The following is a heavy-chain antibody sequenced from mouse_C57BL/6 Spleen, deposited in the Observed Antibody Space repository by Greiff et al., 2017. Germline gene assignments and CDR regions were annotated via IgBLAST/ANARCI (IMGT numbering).Heavy chain of an antibody. V-gene: IGHV1-53*01. CDR3: ARPGNYYGNYVGFFDY. Sequence: QVQLQQPGTELVKPGASVKLSCKASGYTFTSYWMHWVKQRPGQGLEWIGNINPSNGGTNYNEKFKSKATLTVDKSSSTAYMQLSSLTSEDSAVYYGARPGNYYGNYVGFFDYWGQGTTLTVSS. CDR1: GYTFTSYW. J-gene: IGHJ2*01. D-gene: IGHD2-1*01. CDR2: INPSNGGT.